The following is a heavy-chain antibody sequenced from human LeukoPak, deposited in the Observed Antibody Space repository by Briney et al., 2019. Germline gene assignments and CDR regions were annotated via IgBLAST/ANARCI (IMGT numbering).Heavy chain of an antibody. CDR3: ARHLISDSSGFYYFYYFDY. CDR1: GYSVTTYW. V-gene: IGHV5-51*01. D-gene: IGHD3-22*01. Sequence: GESLKISCKGSGYSVTTYWIGWVRQMPGKGLEWMGIIYPGDSDTRYSPSFQGQVTISADKSISTAYLQWSSLKASDTAMYYCARHLISDSSGFYYFYYFDYWGQGTPVTVSS. CDR2: IYPGDSDT. J-gene: IGHJ4*02.